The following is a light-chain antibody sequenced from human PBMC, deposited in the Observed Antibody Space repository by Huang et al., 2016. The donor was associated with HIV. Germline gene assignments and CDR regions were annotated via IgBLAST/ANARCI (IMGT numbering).Light chain of an antibody. V-gene: IGKV1-5*03. J-gene: IGKJ2*01. CDR1: QSISNW. CDR2: KAS. CDR3: QQYNSYPT. Sequence: DIQMTQSPSTLSASVGDRVTITCRASQSISNWLAWYQQKPGKAPKLLIYKASSLESGVPSRCSDSGSGTEFTLTISSLQPDDFATYYCQQYNSYPTFGQGTKLEIK.